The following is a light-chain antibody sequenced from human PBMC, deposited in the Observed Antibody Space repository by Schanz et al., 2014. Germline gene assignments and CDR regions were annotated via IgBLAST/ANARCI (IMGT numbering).Light chain of an antibody. J-gene: IGLJ3*02. CDR1: NSNIGRNV. CDR3: HSHTSRNTWV. CDR2: NSD. Sequence: QSVLTQPPSASGTPGQRVTISCSGSNSNIGRNVVNWYQQFPGTAPKLLIHNSDQRPSGVPDRFSGSKSGTSASLAISGLQSEDEADYYCHSHTSRNTWVFGGGTKLTVL. V-gene: IGLV1-44*01.